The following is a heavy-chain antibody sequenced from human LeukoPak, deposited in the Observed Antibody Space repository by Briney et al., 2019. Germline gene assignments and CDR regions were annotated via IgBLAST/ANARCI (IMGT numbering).Heavy chain of an antibody. J-gene: IGHJ3*02. D-gene: IGHD4-23*01. V-gene: IGHV4-59*01. Sequence: SETLSLTCTVSGGSISSYYWSWIRQPPGKGLEWIGYIYYSGSTNYNPSLKSRITISVDTSKNQFSLKLSSVTAADTAVYYCARHQRGNSDAFDIWGQGTMVTVSS. CDR2: IYYSGST. CDR3: ARHQRGNSDAFDI. CDR1: GGSISSYY.